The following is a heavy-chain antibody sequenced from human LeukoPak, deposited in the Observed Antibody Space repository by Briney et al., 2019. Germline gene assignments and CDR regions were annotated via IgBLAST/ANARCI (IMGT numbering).Heavy chain of an antibody. J-gene: IGHJ5*02. V-gene: IGHV4-34*01. D-gene: IGHD3-10*01. CDR3: ARVRYYGSGSYRGWFDP. CDR1: GGSFSGYC. CDR2: INHSGST. Sequence: SETLSLTCAVYGGSFSGYCWSWIRQPPGKGLEWIGEINHSGSTDYNPSLKSRVTITVDTSKNQFSLKLSSVTAADTAVYSCARVRYYGSGSYRGWFDPWGQGTLVTVSS.